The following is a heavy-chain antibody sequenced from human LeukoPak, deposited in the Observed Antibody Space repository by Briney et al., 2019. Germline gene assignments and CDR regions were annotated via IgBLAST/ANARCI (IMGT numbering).Heavy chain of an antibody. CDR2: IYYSGST. Sequence: PSETLSLTCTVSGGSISSSSYYWGWIRQPPGKGLEWIGSIYYSGSTYYNPSLKSRVTISVDTSKNQFSLKLSSVTAADTAVYYCARHSFHDYGDYEDGCYFDYWGQGTLVTVSS. J-gene: IGHJ4*02. V-gene: IGHV4-39*01. CDR3: ARHSFHDYGDYEDGCYFDY. CDR1: GGSISSSSYY. D-gene: IGHD4-17*01.